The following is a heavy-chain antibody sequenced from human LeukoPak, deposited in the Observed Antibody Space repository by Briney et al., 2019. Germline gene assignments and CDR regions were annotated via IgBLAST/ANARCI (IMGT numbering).Heavy chain of an antibody. Sequence: VASVKVSCKASGYTFTSYGINWVRQAPGQGLKWMGWICAYNGNTNYAEELQGRVSMTTDTSTSTAYMELRSLRSDDTAVYYCARDRDDSVYDFWSGHYKYYYYMDVWGKGTTVTVTS. CDR2: ICAYNGNT. J-gene: IGHJ6*03. V-gene: IGHV1-18*01. CDR3: ARDRDDSVYDFWSGHYKYYYYMDV. D-gene: IGHD3-3*01. CDR1: GYTFTSYG.